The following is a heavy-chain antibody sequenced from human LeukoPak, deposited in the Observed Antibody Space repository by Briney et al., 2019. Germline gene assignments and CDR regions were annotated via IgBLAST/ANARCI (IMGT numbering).Heavy chain of an antibody. D-gene: IGHD5-18*01. J-gene: IGHJ4*02. V-gene: IGHV4-31*03. CDR1: GGSISSGGYY. CDR3: ARDTVLDTAMVFDY. Sequence: SQTLSLTCTVSGGSISSGGYYWSWIRQHPGKGLEWIGYIYYSGGTYYNPSLKSRVTISVDTSKNQFSLKLSSVTAADTAVYYCARDTVLDTAMVFDYWGQGTLVTVSS. CDR2: IYYSGGT.